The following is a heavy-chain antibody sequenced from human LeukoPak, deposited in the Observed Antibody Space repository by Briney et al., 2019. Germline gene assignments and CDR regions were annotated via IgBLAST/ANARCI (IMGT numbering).Heavy chain of an antibody. CDR1: GGSFSTYY. CDR2: NSYSGST. Sequence: SETLSLTCTVSGGSFSTYYWSWIRQPPGKELEWIGYNSYSGSTNYNPSLKSRVTISVDTSKNQFSQKLSSVTAADTAVYYCARAFVWCMDVWGKGTTVTVSS. CDR3: ARAFVWCMDV. J-gene: IGHJ6*03. D-gene: IGHD4/OR15-4a*01. V-gene: IGHV4-59*01.